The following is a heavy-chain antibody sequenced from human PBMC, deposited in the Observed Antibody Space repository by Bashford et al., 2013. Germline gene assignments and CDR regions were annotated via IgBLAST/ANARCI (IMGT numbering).Heavy chain of an antibody. CDR3: ARHGHSPIWFAGNFDS. CDR1: GYTFSDYW. CDR2: IHPGDSDT. D-gene: IGHD5-12*01. V-gene: IGHV5-51*01. J-gene: IGHJ4*02. Sequence: GESLKISCKASGYTFSDYWIGWVRQMPGKGLEWMGIIHPGDSDTRYSPSFQGQVTISADTSISTAYLQWSSLQASDTAMYYCARHGHSPIWFAGNFDSWGQGTLVTVSS.